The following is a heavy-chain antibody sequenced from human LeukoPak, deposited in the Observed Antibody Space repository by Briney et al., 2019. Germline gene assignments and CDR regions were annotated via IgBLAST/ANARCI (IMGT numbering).Heavy chain of an antibody. D-gene: IGHD3-10*01. CDR2: IYYSGST. CDR3: ARHSYGAGSFHFDY. J-gene: IGHJ4*02. CDR1: GGSISSYY. Sequence: SETLSLTCTVSGGSISSYYWSWIRQPPGKGLEWIGYIYYSGSTNYNPSLKSRVIISVDTSKNQFSLKLSSVTAADTAVYYCARHSYGAGSFHFDYWGQGTLVTVSS. V-gene: IGHV4-59*08.